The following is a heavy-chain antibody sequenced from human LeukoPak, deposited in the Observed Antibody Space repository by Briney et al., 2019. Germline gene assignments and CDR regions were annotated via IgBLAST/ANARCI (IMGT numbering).Heavy chain of an antibody. CDR3: ARGRRDGYPA. D-gene: IGHD5-24*01. J-gene: IGHJ5*02. V-gene: IGHV4-34*01. CDR2: INRSGST. CDR1: GGSFSGYY. Sequence: PSETLSLTCAVYGGSFSGYYWSWIRQPPGKGLEWIGEINRSGSTNYNPSLKSRVTISVDTSKNQFSLKLSSVTAADTAVYYCARGRRDGYPAWGQGTLVTVSS.